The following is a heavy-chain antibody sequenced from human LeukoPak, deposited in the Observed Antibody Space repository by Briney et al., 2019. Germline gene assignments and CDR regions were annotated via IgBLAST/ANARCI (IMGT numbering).Heavy chain of an antibody. D-gene: IGHD5-24*01. V-gene: IGHV4-39*01. CDR1: GGSVSSVSYY. J-gene: IGHJ4*02. CDR2: IYSSGTT. CDR3: ARRDGYNLVY. Sequence: PSETLSLTCTVSGGSVSSVSYYWGWIRQPPGKGLEWIGSIYSSGTTYYNPSLQSRVTISVDTSRNQFSLKVSSVTAADTAVYYCARRDGYNLVYWGQGTLVTVSS.